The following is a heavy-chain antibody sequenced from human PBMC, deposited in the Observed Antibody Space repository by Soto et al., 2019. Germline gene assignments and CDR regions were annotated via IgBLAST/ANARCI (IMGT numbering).Heavy chain of an antibody. Sequence: ASVKVSCKASGYTFTSYGISWVRQAPGQGLEWMGWISAYNGNTNYAQKLQGRVTMTTDTSTSTAYMELRSLRSDDTAVYYCARGRRHPELSRPQSEFDYWGQGTLVTVSS. D-gene: IGHD1-26*01. V-gene: IGHV1-18*01. CDR2: ISAYNGNT. CDR1: GYTFTSYG. J-gene: IGHJ4*02. CDR3: ARGRRHPELSRPQSEFDY.